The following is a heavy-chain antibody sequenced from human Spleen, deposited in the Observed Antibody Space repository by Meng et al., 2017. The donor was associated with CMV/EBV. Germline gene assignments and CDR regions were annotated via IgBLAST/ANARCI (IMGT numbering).Heavy chain of an antibody. D-gene: IGHD3-3*01. CDR3: AREGVGVYDYYYYGMDV. V-gene: IGHV3-21*01. CDR2: ISSSSSYI. CDR1: GFTFSSYS. J-gene: IGHJ6*02. Sequence: GESLKISCAASGFTFSSYSMNWVRQAPGKGLEWVSSISSSSSYIYYADSVKGRFTISRDNAKNSLYLQMNSLRAEDTAVYYCAREGVGVYDYYYYGMDVWGQGTTVIVSS.